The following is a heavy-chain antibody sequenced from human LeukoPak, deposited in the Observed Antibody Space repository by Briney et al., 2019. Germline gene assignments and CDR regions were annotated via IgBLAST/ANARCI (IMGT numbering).Heavy chain of an antibody. CDR1: GGTFSSYA. D-gene: IGHD2-21*02. J-gene: IGHJ5*02. CDR2: IIPIFGTA. Sequence: ASVKVSCKASGGTFSSYAISWVRQAPGQGLEWTGGIIPIFGTANYAQKFQGRVTITADESTSTAYMELSSLRSEDTAVYYRARGEGDYSWFDPWGQGTLVTVSS. CDR3: ARGEGDYSWFDP. V-gene: IGHV1-69*13.